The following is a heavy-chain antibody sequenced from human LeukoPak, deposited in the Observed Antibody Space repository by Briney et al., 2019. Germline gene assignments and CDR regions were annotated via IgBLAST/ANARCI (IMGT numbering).Heavy chain of an antibody. V-gene: IGHV3-20*04. D-gene: IGHD5-18*01. Sequence: GGSLRLSCAASGFSFDDYGMSWVRQAPGKGLEWVSRINWNGGSRGYAESVKGRFTISRDNSKNMLYLQMNSLRAEDTAVYYCAKDLGWIHFGYWGQGTLVTVSS. J-gene: IGHJ4*02. CDR3: AKDLGWIHFGY. CDR2: INWNGGSR. CDR1: GFSFDDYG.